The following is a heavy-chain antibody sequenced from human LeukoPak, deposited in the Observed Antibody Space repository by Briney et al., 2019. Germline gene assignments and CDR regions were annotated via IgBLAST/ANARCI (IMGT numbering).Heavy chain of an antibody. CDR3: SRGSGAFSPFGY. CDR2: ISLSGLT. CDR1: GGSISSTNW. Sequence: PSETLSLTCGVSGGSISSTNWWSWVRQSPGQGLEWIGEISLSGLTNYNPSLKSRVSMSLDKSKNHLSLKLTSVTAADTAVYYCSRGSGAFSPFGYWGQGTLVTVSS. V-gene: IGHV4-4*02. J-gene: IGHJ4*02. D-gene: IGHD1-26*01.